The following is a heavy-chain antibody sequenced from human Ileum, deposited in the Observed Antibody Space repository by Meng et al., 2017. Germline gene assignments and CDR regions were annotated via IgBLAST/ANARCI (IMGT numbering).Heavy chain of an antibody. Sequence: VYMVTSWAVVKNPGASVNVLCKPSGYLFRDYYVQWVRQAPGQGLEWLAGVDPKTGGTNSAQKFQDRVTMTSDTSATTAYMELTRLTSDDTAVYYCARWGHHGELDYWGQGTLVTVSS. CDR3: ARWGHHGELDY. V-gene: IGHV1-2*02. J-gene: IGHJ4*02. CDR2: VDPKTGGT. D-gene: IGHD4-17*01. CDR1: GYLFRDYY.